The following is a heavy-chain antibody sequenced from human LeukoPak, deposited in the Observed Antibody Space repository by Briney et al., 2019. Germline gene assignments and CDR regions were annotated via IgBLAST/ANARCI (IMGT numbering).Heavy chain of an antibody. V-gene: IGHV3-48*04. CDR1: GFTFSSYS. Sequence: GGSLRLSCAASGFTFSSYSMNWVRQAPGKGLEWISYITGSGSTKYYADSLKGRFTISRDNAKKSLYLQMNSLRAEDTAVYYCARSKDTETDAFDIWGQGTMVTVSS. J-gene: IGHJ3*02. CDR2: ITGSGSTK. CDR3: ARSKDTETDAFDI.